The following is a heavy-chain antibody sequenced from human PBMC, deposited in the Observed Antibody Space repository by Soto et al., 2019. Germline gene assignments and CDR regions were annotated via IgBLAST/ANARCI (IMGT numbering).Heavy chain of an antibody. CDR3: ARGRGCSTGCHNFDY. D-gene: IGHD2-2*01. CDR2: IKQDGSEK. Sequence: EVQLVESGGGLVQPGGSLRLSCAASGFTFSSYWMIWVRQAPGKGLEWVANIKQDGSEKYYVDSVKGRFTISRDNAKNSLYLQMNSLRAEDTAVYYCARGRGCSTGCHNFDYWGQGTLVTVSS. CDR1: GFTFSSYW. V-gene: IGHV3-7*01. J-gene: IGHJ4*02.